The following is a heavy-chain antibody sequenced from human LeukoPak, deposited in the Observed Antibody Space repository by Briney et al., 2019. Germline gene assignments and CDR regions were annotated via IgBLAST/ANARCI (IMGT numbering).Heavy chain of an antibody. V-gene: IGHV1-2*02. CDR2: ISPNGGVT. J-gene: IGHJ4*02. D-gene: IGHD5-24*01. CDR3: ASLKDGYNFHH. CDR1: GYTFTNYF. Sequence: APVKVSCKTFGYTFTNYFLHWVRQAPGQGLEWMGWISPNGGVTKYTQKFQGRVTMTRDTSISTAYMELTSLTSDDTAVYYCASLKDGYNFHHWGQGTLVTVSS.